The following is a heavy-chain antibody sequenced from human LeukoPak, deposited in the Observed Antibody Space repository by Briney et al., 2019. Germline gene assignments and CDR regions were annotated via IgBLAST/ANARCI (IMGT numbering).Heavy chain of an antibody. V-gene: IGHV3-48*02. Sequence: GGSLRLSCVASGFTFSSYSMNWVRQAPGKGLEWVSYISGSNNTIYYADSVKGRFTISRDNAKNSLNLQMNSLRDEDTAVYYCARSTYCGGDCYPALGYWGQGTLVTVSS. CDR3: ARSTYCGGDCYPALGY. D-gene: IGHD2-21*02. CDR2: ISGSNNTI. CDR1: GFTFSSYS. J-gene: IGHJ4*02.